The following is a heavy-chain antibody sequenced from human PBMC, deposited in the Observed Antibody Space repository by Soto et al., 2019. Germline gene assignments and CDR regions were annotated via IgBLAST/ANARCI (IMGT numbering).Heavy chain of an antibody. CDR3: ARGERGPRGYFDY. J-gene: IGHJ4*02. CDR1: GGSISSSNW. CDR2: IYHSGTT. D-gene: IGHD3-16*01. V-gene: IGHV4-4*02. Sequence: QVQLQESGPGLVKPSGTLSLTCAVSGGSISSSNWWSWVRQPPGKGLEWVGEIYHSGTTNDNPSLKSRDTISVDKSKNQFSLKLSSVTAADTAVYYCARGERGPRGYFDYWGQGTLVTVSS.